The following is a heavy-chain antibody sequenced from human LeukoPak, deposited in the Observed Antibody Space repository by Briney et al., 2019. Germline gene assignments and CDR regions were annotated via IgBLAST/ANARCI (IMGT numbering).Heavy chain of an antibody. CDR1: GYSFTSYW. V-gene: IGHV5-51*01. D-gene: IGHD1-26*01. J-gene: IGHJ4*02. Sequence: GESLKISCKGSGYSFTSYWIGWVRQTPGKGLEWMGIIYPGDSDVRYSPSFQGQVTISADKSISTAYLQWSSLKASDTAMYYCARQIASGTYYFDYWGQGILVTVSS. CDR3: ARQIASGTYYFDY. CDR2: IYPGDSDV.